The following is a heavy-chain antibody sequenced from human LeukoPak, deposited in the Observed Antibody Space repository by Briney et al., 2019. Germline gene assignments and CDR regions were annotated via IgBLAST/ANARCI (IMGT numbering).Heavy chain of an antibody. CDR2: ISAYNGNT. V-gene: IGHV1-18*01. Sequence: ASVKVSCKASGYTFTSYGISWVRQAPGQWLDGMGWISAYNGNTNYAQKLQGRVTMTTDTSTSTACMELRSLRSADKAVYYCARLLSVDDDSSGSLDYWGQGPLVTVSS. J-gene: IGHJ4*02. CDR3: ARLLSVDDDSSGSLDY. D-gene: IGHD3-22*01. CDR1: GYTFTSYG.